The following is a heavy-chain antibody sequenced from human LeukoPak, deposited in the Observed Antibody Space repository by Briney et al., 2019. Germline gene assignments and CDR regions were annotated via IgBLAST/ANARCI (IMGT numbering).Heavy chain of an antibody. V-gene: IGHV3-21*01. D-gene: IGHD2-15*01. Sequence: PGGSLRLSCAASGFTFSSYSMNWVRQAPGKGLEWVSSISSSSSYIYYADSVKGRFTISRDNAKNSLYLQMNSLRAEDTAVYYCARYCSGGSCFFDAFDIWGQGTMVTDSS. CDR2: ISSSSSYI. CDR1: GFTFSSYS. CDR3: ARYCSGGSCFFDAFDI. J-gene: IGHJ3*02.